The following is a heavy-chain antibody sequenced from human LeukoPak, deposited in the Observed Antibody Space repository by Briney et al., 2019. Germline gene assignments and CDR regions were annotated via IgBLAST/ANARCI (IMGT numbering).Heavy chain of an antibody. J-gene: IGHJ3*02. V-gene: IGHV4-30-2*01. CDR1: GGSISSGGYS. CDR3: ASSERGRYCSGGSCQPDAFDI. Sequence: SETLSLTCAVSGGSISSGGYSWSWIRQPPGKGLEWIGYIYHSGSTYYNPSLKSRATISVDRSKNQFSLKLSYVTVADTAVYYCASSERGRYCSGGSCQPDAFDIWGQGTMVTVSS. D-gene: IGHD2-15*01. CDR2: IYHSGST.